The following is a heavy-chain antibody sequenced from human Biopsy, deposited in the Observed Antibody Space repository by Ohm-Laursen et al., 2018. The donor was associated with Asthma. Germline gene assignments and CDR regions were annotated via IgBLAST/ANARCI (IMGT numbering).Heavy chain of an antibody. CDR1: GLSLKIGAVG. CDR3: ARAIRLEDFLTGSFTSYFDN. J-gene: IGHJ4*01. V-gene: IGHV2-5*01. D-gene: IGHD3/OR15-3a*01. CDR2: IYWIDDK. Sequence: TQTFPLTCTFSGLSLKIGAVGVGWIRQPPGKALQYLAVIYWIDDKYYSPSLRYRLTVSKDTSRNRVDLAMTNMEPRDTATYFCARAIRLEDFLTGSFTSYFDNWYLGPMVSVS.